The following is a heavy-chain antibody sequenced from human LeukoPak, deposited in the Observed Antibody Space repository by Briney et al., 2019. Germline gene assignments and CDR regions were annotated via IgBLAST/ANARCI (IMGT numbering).Heavy chain of an antibody. J-gene: IGHJ4*02. CDR2: IYYSGST. V-gene: IGHV4-31*03. CDR3: ARAAQDHSSSWYEGYFDY. CDR1: GGSISSGGYY. Sequence: SQTLSLTCTVSGGSISSGGYYWSWIRQHPGKGLEWIGYIYYSGSTYYNPSLKSRVTISVDTSKNQFSLKLSSVTAADTAVYYCARAAQDHSSSWYEGYFDYWGQGTLVTVSS. D-gene: IGHD6-13*01.